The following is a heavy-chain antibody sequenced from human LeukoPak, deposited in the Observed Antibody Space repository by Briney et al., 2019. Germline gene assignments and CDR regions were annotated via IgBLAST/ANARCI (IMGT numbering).Heavy chain of an antibody. CDR1: GFTFRSYW. J-gene: IGHJ4*02. CDR2: INSDGSST. CDR3: ASADTAMWTRDY. V-gene: IGHV3-74*01. Sequence: GGSLRLSCAASGFTFRSYWMHWVRQAPVKGLVWVSRINSDGSSTSYADSVKGRFTISRDNAKNTLYLQMNSLRVEDTAVYYCASADTAMWTRDYWGQGTLVTVSS. D-gene: IGHD5-18*01.